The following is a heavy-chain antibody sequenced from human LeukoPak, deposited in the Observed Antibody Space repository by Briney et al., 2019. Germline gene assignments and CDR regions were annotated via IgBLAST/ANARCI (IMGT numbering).Heavy chain of an antibody. CDR1: GGSISSYY. Sequence: SESLSLTCTVSGGSISSYYGSWLRQPPGKRLEWIGYIYYSGSTNYNPSLKSRVTISVGTSKSQFSLKLSSVAAADTAVYFCARHRWLLPELPDYFDYWGQGTLVTVSS. CDR3: ARHRWLLPELPDYFDY. CDR2: IYYSGST. J-gene: IGHJ4*02. D-gene: IGHD2-15*01. V-gene: IGHV4-59*08.